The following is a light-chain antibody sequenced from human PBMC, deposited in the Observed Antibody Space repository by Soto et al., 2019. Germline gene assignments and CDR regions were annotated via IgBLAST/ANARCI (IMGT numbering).Light chain of an antibody. V-gene: IGLV2-14*01. CDR2: DVS. CDR3: SSYTSTTTLYV. CDR1: SSDVGGYNY. Sequence: QSALPQPASVSGSPGQSITISCTGTSSDVGGYNYVSWYQQHPGKAPKVIIYDVSNRPSGVSNRFSGSKSGNTASLTISGLQAEDEADYYCSSYTSTTTLYVFGTGTKVTVL. J-gene: IGLJ1*01.